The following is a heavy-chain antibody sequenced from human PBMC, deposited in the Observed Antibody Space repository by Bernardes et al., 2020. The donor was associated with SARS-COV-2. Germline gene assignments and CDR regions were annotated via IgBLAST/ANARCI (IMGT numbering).Heavy chain of an antibody. CDR1: GFTFSSYS. J-gene: IGHJ5*01. Sequence: GGSLRLSCAASGFTFSSYSMNWVRQAPGKGLEWVSFISSGSNYIYYGGSVKGRFTISRDNAKNSLYLQMNSLRAEDTAVYYCATGGGIRPIDSWGQGTLVTVSS. CDR3: ATGGGIRPIDS. V-gene: IGHV3-21*01. CDR2: ISSGSNYI. D-gene: IGHD3-16*01.